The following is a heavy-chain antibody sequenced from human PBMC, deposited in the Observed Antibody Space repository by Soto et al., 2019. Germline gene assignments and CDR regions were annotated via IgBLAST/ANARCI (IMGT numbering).Heavy chain of an antibody. Sequence: PGGSLRLSCTATGFTFRSNAMSWVRQAPGKGLEWVSAISGSGISTSDADSVKGRFTISRDNSKNTVSLEMTSLRAEDTAVYYCVRGDGDYHDGNGYLGRHWGQGTLVNVS. D-gene: IGHD5-18*01. J-gene: IGHJ4*02. CDR3: VRGDGDYHDGNGYLGRH. CDR1: GFTFRSNA. V-gene: IGHV3-23*01. CDR2: ISGSGIST.